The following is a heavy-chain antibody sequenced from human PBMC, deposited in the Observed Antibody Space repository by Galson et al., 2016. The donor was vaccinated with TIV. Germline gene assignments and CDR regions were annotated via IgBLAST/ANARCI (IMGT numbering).Heavy chain of an antibody. V-gene: IGHV1-69*01. CDR3: ARGKERVINSYYYMDV. CDR2: INPVFGIP. J-gene: IGHJ6*03. Sequence: QSGAEVKKPGESLKISCKASGGTFSSYGISWVRQAPGQGLEWMGGINPVFGIPNYAQKFQGRVTITADESTSTAYMELTSLRSEDTAVYYCARGKERVINSYYYMDVWGKGTTITVSS. CDR1: GGTFSSYG. D-gene: IGHD3-3*01.